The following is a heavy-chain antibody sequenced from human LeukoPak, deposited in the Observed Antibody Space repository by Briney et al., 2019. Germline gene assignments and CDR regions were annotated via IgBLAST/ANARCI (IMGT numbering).Heavy chain of an antibody. CDR1: GFNFSIYG. D-gene: IGHD3-3*01. CDR3: VKDQGECPGSRCYLRFLEY. CDR2: VRYDQSAT. Sequence: GGSLRLSCAASGFNFSIYGMHWVRQAPGKGLEWVTFVRYDQSATVYADSVQGRFAISRDNTKNTVYLQMNSLRVEDTALYFCVKDQGECPGSRCYLRFLEYWGQGTLVIVSS. V-gene: IGHV3-30*02. J-gene: IGHJ4*02.